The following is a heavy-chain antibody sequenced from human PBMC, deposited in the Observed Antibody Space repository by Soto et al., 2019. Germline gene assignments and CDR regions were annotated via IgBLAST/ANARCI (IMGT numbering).Heavy chain of an antibody. CDR1: GGSINSGDYY. V-gene: IGHV4-30-4*01. CDR2: IYYSGST. CDR3: ATVPTYYYDRSGYANAFDM. J-gene: IGHJ3*02. D-gene: IGHD3-22*01. Sequence: SETLSLTCTVSGGSINSGDYYWSWIRQPPGKGLEWIGYIYYSGSTYHNPSLKSRINISVDTSKNQFSLKLSSVTAAHTAVYYCATVPTYYYDRSGYANAFDMWGQGTMVTVTS.